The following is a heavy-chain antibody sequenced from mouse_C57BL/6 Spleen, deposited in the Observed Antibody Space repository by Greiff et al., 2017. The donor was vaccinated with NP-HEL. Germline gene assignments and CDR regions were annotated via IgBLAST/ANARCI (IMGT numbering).Heavy chain of an antibody. J-gene: IGHJ1*03. Sequence: VQLQQSGAELARPGASVKMSCKASGYTFTSYTMHWVKQRPGQGLEWIGYINPSSGYTKYNQKFKDKATLTADKSSSTAYMQLSSLTSEDSAVYYCARREDYYGSSYGYFDVWGTGTTVTVSS. CDR3: ARREDYYGSSYGYFDV. V-gene: IGHV1-4*01. D-gene: IGHD1-1*01. CDR2: INPSSGYT. CDR1: GYTFTSYT.